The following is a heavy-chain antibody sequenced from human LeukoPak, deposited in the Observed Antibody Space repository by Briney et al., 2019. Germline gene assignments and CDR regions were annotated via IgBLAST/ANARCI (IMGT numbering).Heavy chain of an antibody. V-gene: IGHV3-66*01. CDR3: ARDSDHYDEYFQY. CDR2: IYSGGYI. J-gene: IGHJ1*01. D-gene: IGHD3-22*01. Sequence: GGSLRLSCAASGFAVSRNYMSWVRQAPGKGLEWVSIIYSGGYILYADSVEGRFTISRDDSKNTVYLQMNSLIVEDTAVYYCARDSDHYDEYFQYWGQGTLVTVSS. CDR1: GFAVSRNY.